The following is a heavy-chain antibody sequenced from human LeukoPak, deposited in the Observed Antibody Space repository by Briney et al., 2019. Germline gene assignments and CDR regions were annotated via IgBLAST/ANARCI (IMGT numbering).Heavy chain of an antibody. J-gene: IGHJ3*02. CDR2: VGTAGDT. V-gene: IGHV3-13*01. Sequence: PGGSLRLSCTASGFTFSTYNMHWVRQPTGKGLEWVSAVGTAGDTYYPGSVKGRFTISRENAKNSLYLQMNSLRVGDTDVYYCARRGDSRGYYDAFDIWGQGTMVTVSS. D-gene: IGHD3-22*01. CDR3: ARRGDSRGYYDAFDI. CDR1: GFTFSTYN.